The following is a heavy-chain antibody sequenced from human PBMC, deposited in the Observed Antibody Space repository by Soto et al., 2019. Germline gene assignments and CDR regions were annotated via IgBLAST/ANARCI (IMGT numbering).Heavy chain of an antibody. Sequence: GGSLRLSCAASGFTVSYKYKSWVRQAPGKGLEWVAVIWYDGSNKYYADSVKGRFTISRDNSKNTLYLQMNSLRAEDTAVYYCARDYCSSTSCYSYFDYWGQGTLVTVSS. CDR1: GFTVSYKY. J-gene: IGHJ4*02. CDR3: ARDYCSSTSCYSYFDY. D-gene: IGHD2-2*01. V-gene: IGHV3-33*08. CDR2: IWYDGSNK.